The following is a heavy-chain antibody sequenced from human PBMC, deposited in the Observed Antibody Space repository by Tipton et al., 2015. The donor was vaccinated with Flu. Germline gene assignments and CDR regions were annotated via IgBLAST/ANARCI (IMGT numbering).Heavy chain of an antibody. V-gene: IGHV4-38-2*02. CDR3: ARRDYSNYVSEPKNWFHP. D-gene: IGHD4-11*01. CDR2: IHRSGNT. J-gene: IGHJ5*02. CDR1: GDSIRSGRYY. Sequence: GLVKPSETLSLTCTVSGDSIRSGRYYWAWIRQPPGKGLEWIGNIHRSGNTYYNPSLSSRVTMSVDMSKIQFSLKLTSVTAADTAVYYCARRDYSNYVSEPKNWFHPWGQGILVTVSS.